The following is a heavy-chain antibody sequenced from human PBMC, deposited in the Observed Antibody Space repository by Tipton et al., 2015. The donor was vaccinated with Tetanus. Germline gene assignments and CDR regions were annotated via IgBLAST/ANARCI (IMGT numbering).Heavy chain of an antibody. CDR3: SSSPGKHYLAFFDY. CDR2: IYYSGNT. Sequence: TLSLTCNVSGDSINSGDYYWSWLRQPPGKGLEWIGYIYYSGNTYYNPSLKSRGTISIDTSKNQFSLRLSSVTAADTAVYYCSSSPGKHYLAFFDYWGRGTLVTVSS. V-gene: IGHV4-30-4*01. J-gene: IGHJ4*02. CDR1: GDSINSGDYY. D-gene: IGHD2/OR15-2a*01.